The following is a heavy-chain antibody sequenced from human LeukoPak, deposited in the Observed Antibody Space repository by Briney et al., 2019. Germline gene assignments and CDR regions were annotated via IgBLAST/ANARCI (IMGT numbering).Heavy chain of an antibody. J-gene: IGHJ4*02. V-gene: IGHV1-69*04. CDR2: IIPILGIA. CDR3: AREREGPVDTAINGDY. CDR1: GGTFSSYA. Sequence: SVKVCCKASGGTFSSYAISWVRQAPGQGVEWMGRIIPILGIANYAQKFQGRVTITADKSTSTAYMELSSLRSEDTAVYYCAREREGPVDTAINGDYWGQGTLVTVSS. D-gene: IGHD5-18*01.